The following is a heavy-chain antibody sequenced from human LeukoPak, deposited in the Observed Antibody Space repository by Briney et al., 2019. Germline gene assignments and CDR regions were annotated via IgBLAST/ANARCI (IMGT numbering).Heavy chain of an antibody. CDR1: GFTFSSYA. CDR2: ISGSGGST. Sequence: SGGSLRLSCAASGFTFSSYAMTWVRQAPGEGVEWVSGISGSGGSTYHADSVKGRFTISRENSKNTLYLQMNSLRAEDTAVYYCAKDSGYSSRWYIHWFDPWGQGTLVTVSS. CDR3: AKDSGYSSRWYIHWFDP. J-gene: IGHJ5*02. D-gene: IGHD6-19*01. V-gene: IGHV3-23*01.